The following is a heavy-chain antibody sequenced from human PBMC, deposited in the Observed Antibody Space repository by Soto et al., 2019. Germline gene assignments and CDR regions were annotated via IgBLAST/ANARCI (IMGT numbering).Heavy chain of an antibody. CDR3: ASRRSYLAGFDI. V-gene: IGHV1-69*06. CDR2: IIPIFGTA. J-gene: IGHJ3*02. CDR1: GGTFSSYA. D-gene: IGHD1-26*01. Sequence: SVKVSCKASGGTFSSYAISWVRQAAGQGLELMGGIIPIFGTANYAQKFQGRVTITADKATSTAYMELSSLRSEDTAVYYCASRRSYLAGFDIWGQGTMVTVSS.